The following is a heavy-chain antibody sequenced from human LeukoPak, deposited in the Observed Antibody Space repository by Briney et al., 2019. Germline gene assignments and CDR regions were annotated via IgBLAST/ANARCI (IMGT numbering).Heavy chain of an antibody. V-gene: IGHV4-61*09. Sequence: PSETLSLTRTLPGGSISSGIYYWTWIRQPAGKGLEWIGHLYTSETTSYNPSLQSRVTISADTSKHQFSLRLISVTAADTAVYYCARAGGSVGWYGTIDSWGQGTLVTVSS. CDR2: LYTSETT. CDR3: ARAGGSVGWYGTIDS. CDR1: GGSISSGIYY. J-gene: IGHJ4*02. D-gene: IGHD6-19*01.